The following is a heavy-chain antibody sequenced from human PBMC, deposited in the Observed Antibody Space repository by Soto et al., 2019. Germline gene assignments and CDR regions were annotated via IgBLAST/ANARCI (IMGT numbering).Heavy chain of an antibody. D-gene: IGHD2-21*01. CDR1: GYTFTSYG. CDR3: ARGALVARWCSYYLGV. CDR2: ISVYNGNT. Sequence: ASVKVSCKASGYTFTSYGISWVRQAPGQGLEWMGWISVYNGNTNYAQKLQGRVTMTTDTSTSTAYMELRRLRSDDTAVYYCARGALVARWCSYYLGVWGNGATVTGSS. V-gene: IGHV1-18*01. J-gene: IGHJ6*03.